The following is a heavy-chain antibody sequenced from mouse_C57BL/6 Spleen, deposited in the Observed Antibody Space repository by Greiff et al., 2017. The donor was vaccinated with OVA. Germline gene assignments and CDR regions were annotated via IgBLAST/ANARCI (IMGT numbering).Heavy chain of an antibody. D-gene: IGHD2-3*01. CDR3: ARSGDGYYEEDYFDD. CDR2: IDPSDSET. Sequence: QVQLQQPGAELVRPGSSVKLSCKASGYTFTSYWMHWVKQRPIQGLEWIGNIDPSDSETHYNQKFKDKATLTVDKSSSTAYMQLSSLTSEDSAVYYCARSGDGYYEEDYFDDWGQGTTLTVSS. J-gene: IGHJ2*01. CDR1: GYTFTSYW. V-gene: IGHV1-52*01.